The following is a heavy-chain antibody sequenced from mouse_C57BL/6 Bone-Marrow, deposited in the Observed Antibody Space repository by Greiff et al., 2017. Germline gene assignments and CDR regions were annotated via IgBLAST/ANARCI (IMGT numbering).Heavy chain of an antibody. CDR1: GYTFTDYA. V-gene: IGHV1-67*01. D-gene: IGHD1-1*01. J-gene: IGHJ2*01. CDR2: ISTYYGDA. Sequence: QVQLQQSGPELVRPGVSVKISCKGSGYTFTDYAMHWVKQSHANSLEWIGVISTYYGDASYNQKFKDKATMTVDKSSSTANIELSRLTSEDSAVYYCERSLITTVVNFFDYWGQGTTLPV. CDR3: ERSLITTVVNFFDY.